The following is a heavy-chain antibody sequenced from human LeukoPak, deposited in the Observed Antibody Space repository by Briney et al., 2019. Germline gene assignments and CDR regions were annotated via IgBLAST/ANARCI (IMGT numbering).Heavy chain of an antibody. J-gene: IGHJ4*02. CDR2: IKSKTDGGTT. CDR1: GFTFTNAW. V-gene: IGHV3-15*01. Sequence: GGSLRLSCTTSGFTFTNAWMSWVRQAPGKGLEWVGRIKSKTDGGTTNYAAPVKGRFNISRDDSNNTLYLQMNSLKTEDTAVYYCTTDWLYDFWSGYYTFDYWGQGTLVTVSS. D-gene: IGHD3-3*01. CDR3: TTDWLYDFWSGYYTFDY.